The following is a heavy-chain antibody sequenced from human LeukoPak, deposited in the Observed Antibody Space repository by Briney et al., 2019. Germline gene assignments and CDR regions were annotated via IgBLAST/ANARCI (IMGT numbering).Heavy chain of an antibody. CDR2: VNQDGSEK. CDR1: GFTFNSYW. D-gene: IGHD3-22*01. J-gene: IGHJ4*02. CDR3: ARAKGARPNYYDNSGFYY. Sequence: GGSLRLSCAASGFTFNSYWMSWVRQAPGKGLEWVANVNQDGSEKYFVDSVKGRFTISRDNAKNSLYLQMNSLRAEDTAVYYCARAKGARPNYYDNSGFYYWGQGTLVTVSS. V-gene: IGHV3-7*01.